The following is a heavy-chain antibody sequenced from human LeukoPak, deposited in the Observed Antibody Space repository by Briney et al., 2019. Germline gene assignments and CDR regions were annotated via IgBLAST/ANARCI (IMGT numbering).Heavy chain of an antibody. J-gene: IGHJ4*02. CDR3: ARGGPFSIAAARVYYFDY. CDR2: ISPYSDNT. Sequence: ASVKVSCKASVYTFTSYGISWVRQAPGQGLEWMGWISPYSDNTNYAQNLQGRVTMTTDTSTSTAYMELRSLTSDDTAMYYCARGGPFSIAAARVYYFDYWGQGTLVTVSS. V-gene: IGHV1-18*01. CDR1: VYTFTSYG. D-gene: IGHD6-13*01.